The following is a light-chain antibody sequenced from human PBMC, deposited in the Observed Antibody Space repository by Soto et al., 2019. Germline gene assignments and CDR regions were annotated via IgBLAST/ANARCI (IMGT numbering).Light chain of an antibody. Sequence: DIQMTQSPSTLSASVGDRVTITCRASQSISSWLAWYQQKPGKAPKLLMYKASSLESGVPSRFSGSGSGTEFTLSFSSLQPDDFATYYCQQYESFPRTFGQGTKVEIK. J-gene: IGKJ1*01. CDR2: KAS. CDR1: QSISSW. V-gene: IGKV1-5*03. CDR3: QQYESFPRT.